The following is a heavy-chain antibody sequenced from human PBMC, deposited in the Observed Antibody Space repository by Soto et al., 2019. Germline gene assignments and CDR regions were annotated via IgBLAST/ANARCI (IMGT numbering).Heavy chain of an antibody. D-gene: IGHD3-3*01. Sequence: VQLVESGGGLVQPGGSLRLSCTASGLTFSISWMTWVRQAPGEGLEWVSNINPAGNVQHYADSVKERFTISRDNAKNSLFLQMSGLRVEDTAVYYCATANTPYDFDMWGQGTMVTVSS. CDR1: GLTFSISW. CDR2: INPAGNVQ. J-gene: IGHJ3*02. CDR3: ATANTPYDFDM. V-gene: IGHV3-7*01.